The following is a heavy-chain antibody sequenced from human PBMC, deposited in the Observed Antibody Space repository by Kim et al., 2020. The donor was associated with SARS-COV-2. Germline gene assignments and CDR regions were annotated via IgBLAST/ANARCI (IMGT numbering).Heavy chain of an antibody. J-gene: IGHJ4*02. V-gene: IGHV4-39*07. CDR3: ARDPAAMASFDY. CDR2: IYYSGST. CDR1: GGSISSSSYY. D-gene: IGHD5-18*01. Sequence: SETLSLTCTVSGGSISSSSYYWGWIRQPPGKGLEWIGSIYYSGSTYYNPSLKSRVTISVDTSKNQFSLKLSSVTAADTAVYYCARDPAAMASFDYWGQGT.